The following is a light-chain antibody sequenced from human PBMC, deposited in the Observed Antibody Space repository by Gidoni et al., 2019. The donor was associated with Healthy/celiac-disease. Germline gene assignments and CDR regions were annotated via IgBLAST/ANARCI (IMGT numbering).Light chain of an antibody. CDR2: RNN. Sequence: QSVLTQPPSASGTPGKRVTISCSGSSSNIGSNYVYWYQQLPGTAPKLLIHRNNQRPSGVPDRFSGSKSGTSASLAISGLRSEDEADYYCAAWDDSLSGYVFGTGTKVTVL. CDR1: SSNIGSNY. CDR3: AAWDDSLSGYV. J-gene: IGLJ1*01. V-gene: IGLV1-47*01.